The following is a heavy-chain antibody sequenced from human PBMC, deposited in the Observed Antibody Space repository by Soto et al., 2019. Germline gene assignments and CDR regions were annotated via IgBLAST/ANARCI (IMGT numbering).Heavy chain of an antibody. V-gene: IGHV1-8*01. Sequence: QVQLVQSGAEVKKPGASVKVSCKASGYTFTSYDISWVRQATGQGLEWMGWMNPNNGNTDYAPKFQGRVTMTMNTSIGTAYMELSSLRSEDTAVYYCARSPRNYYALGSYSYVRHWGQGTLVTVSS. CDR1: GYTFTSYD. CDR3: ARSPRNYYALGSYSYVRH. J-gene: IGHJ1*01. D-gene: IGHD3-10*01. CDR2: MNPNNGNT.